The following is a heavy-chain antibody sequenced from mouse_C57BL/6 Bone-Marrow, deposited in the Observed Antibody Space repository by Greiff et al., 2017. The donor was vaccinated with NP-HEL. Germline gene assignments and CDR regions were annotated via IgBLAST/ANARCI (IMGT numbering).Heavy chain of an antibody. J-gene: IGHJ4*01. CDR3: ARRLPYTSYAMDY. CDR2: IYPRSGNT. D-gene: IGHD1-2*01. CDR1: GYTFTSYG. Sequence: QVQLQQSGAELARPGASVKLSCKASGYTFTSYGISWVKQRTGPGLEWIGEIYPRSGNTYYNEKFKGKATLTADKSSSTAYMELRSLTSEDSAVYFCARRLPYTSYAMDYWGQGTSVTVSS. V-gene: IGHV1-81*01.